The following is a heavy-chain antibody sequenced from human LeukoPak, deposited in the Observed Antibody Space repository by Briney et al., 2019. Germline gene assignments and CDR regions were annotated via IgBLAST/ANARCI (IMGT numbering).Heavy chain of an antibody. CDR2: IRYDGSHK. Sequence: GGSLRLSCAASGFTFNNYDMHWVRQAPGKGLEWVAFIRYDGSHKYYADSVKGRFTISRDNSKNTLYLQMNSLRAEDTAVYYCAKASSTTVSPDYWGQGTLVTVSS. J-gene: IGHJ4*02. V-gene: IGHV3-30*02. D-gene: IGHD4-11*01. CDR3: AKASSTTVSPDY. CDR1: GFTFNNYD.